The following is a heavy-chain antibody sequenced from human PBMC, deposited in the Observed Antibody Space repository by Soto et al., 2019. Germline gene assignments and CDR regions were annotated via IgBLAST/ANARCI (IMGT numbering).Heavy chain of an antibody. CDR2: IYYSGST. V-gene: IGHV4-59*01. CDR1: GGSISSYY. J-gene: IGHJ4*02. D-gene: IGHD5-18*01. CDR3: ARSGGSYGPRPAFYY. Sequence: SETLSLTCTVSGGSISSYYWSWIRQPPGKGLEWIGYIYYSGSTNYNPSLKSRVTISVDTSKNQFSLKLSSVTAADTAVYYCARSGGSYGPRPAFYYWGQGTLVTVSS.